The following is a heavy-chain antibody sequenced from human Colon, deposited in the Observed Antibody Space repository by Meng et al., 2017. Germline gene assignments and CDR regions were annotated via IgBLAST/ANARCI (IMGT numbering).Heavy chain of an antibody. V-gene: IGHV3-9*01. CDR2: ISWNSDII. Sequence: SLKISCAASGFTFDEYAMHWVRQAPGKGLEWVSGISWNSDIIDYSDSVKGSFTISRDNTKNSLYLHMNSLRAADTSLYYCAKDLCSRCPHYFDCWGQGTLVTVSS. J-gene: IGHJ4*02. D-gene: IGHD6-13*01. CDR1: GFTFDEYA. CDR3: AKDLCSRCPHYFDC.